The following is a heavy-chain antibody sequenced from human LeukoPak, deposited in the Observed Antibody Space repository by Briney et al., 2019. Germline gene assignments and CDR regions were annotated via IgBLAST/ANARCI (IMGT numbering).Heavy chain of an antibody. Sequence: GGSLRLSCEASGFTFSSYGMHWVRQAPGKGLEWVALIWHDGGDKYYADSAKGRFTISRDNSENTVYLQMSSLRVEDTAIYYCARWGISGAHDALDIWGQGTMVTVSS. CDR2: IWHDGGDK. CDR3: ARWGISGAHDALDI. V-gene: IGHV3-33*08. CDR1: GFTFSSYG. J-gene: IGHJ3*02. D-gene: IGHD4/OR15-4a*01.